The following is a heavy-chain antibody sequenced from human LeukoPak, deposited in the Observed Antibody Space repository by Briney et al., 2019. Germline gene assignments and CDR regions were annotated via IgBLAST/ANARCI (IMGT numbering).Heavy chain of an antibody. CDR1: GYTFTDYF. CDR2: INPNTGAT. J-gene: IGHJ5*02. D-gene: IGHD2-15*01. CDR3: ARDDGCSGGSCYINWFDP. V-gene: IGHV1-2*02. Sequence: ASVKVSCKASGYTFTDYFVHWVRQAPGQGLEWMGWINPNTGATMYAQKFQGRVTMTRDTSIDTAYMELSRLRSDDTAVYYCARDDGCSGGSCYINWFDPWGQGTLVTVSS.